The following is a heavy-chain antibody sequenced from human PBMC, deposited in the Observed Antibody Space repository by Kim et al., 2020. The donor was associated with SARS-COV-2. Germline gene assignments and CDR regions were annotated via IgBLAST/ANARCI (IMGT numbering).Heavy chain of an antibody. Sequence: ASVKVSCKVSGYTLTELSMHWVRQAPGKGLEWMGGFDPEDGETIYAQKIQGRVTMTEDTSTDTAYMELSSLRSEDTAGYYCTTAIAVAGTTIYYYYGMDVWGQGTTLTVSS. V-gene: IGHV1-24*01. CDR2: FDPEDGET. J-gene: IGHJ6*02. CDR1: GYTLTELS. D-gene: IGHD6-19*01. CDR3: TTAIAVAGTTIYYYYGMDV.